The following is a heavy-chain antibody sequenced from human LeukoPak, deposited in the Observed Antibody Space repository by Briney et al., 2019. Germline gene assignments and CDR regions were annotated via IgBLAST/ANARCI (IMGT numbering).Heavy chain of an antibody. CDR1: GFTFSDYS. V-gene: IGHV3-21*05. Sequence: GGSLRLSCAASGFTFSDYSMNWVRQAPGKGLEWVSYISSSRSAIYYADSVRGRFTISRDNAKNSLYLQMDSLRAEDTAVYYCARGGIITSYAFEIWGQGAMVTVSS. CDR3: ARGGIITSYAFEI. J-gene: IGHJ3*02. D-gene: IGHD1-26*01. CDR2: ISSSRSAI.